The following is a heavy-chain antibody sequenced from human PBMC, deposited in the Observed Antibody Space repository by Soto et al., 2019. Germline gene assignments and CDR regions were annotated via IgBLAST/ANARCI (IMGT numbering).Heavy chain of an antibody. CDR3: ARPRGTVTTYYYYYGMDV. CDR1: GGTFSSYA. V-gene: IGHV1-69*13. Sequence: SVKVSCKASGGTFSSYAISWVRQAPGQGLEWMGGIIPIFGTANYAQKFQGRVTITADESTSTAYMELSSLRSEDTAVYYCARPRGTVTTYYYYYGMDVWGQGTMVTVSS. J-gene: IGHJ6*02. D-gene: IGHD4-4*01. CDR2: IIPIFGTA.